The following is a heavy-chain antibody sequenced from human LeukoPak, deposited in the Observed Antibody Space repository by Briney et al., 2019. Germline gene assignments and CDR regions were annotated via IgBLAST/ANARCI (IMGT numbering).Heavy chain of an antibody. V-gene: IGHV3-49*04. D-gene: IGHD2-15*01. Sequence: GGSLRLSCTASGFTFGDYAINWVRQAPGKGLEWVGFIRNKAYGATTEYAASVKDRFTISRDDSKSIAYLQMTSLKTEDTALYYCTRNFCRSGSCSTAAFDYWGQGTLVTVSS. CDR2: IRNKAYGATT. CDR3: TRNFCRSGSCSTAAFDY. J-gene: IGHJ4*02. CDR1: GFTFGDYA.